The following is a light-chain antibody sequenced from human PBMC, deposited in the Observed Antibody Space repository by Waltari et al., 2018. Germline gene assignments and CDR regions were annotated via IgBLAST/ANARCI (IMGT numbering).Light chain of an antibody. CDR1: QSISSW. CDR2: KAS. J-gene: IGKJ4*01. V-gene: IGKV1-5*03. CDR3: QRYNSFPRT. Sequence: ILTTESPVILHASVAHTFTITCRASQSISSWLAWYQQKPGKSPKFLIYKASNFESGSASRFSGSGSGTEFTLTISSLQPDDFDTYYCQRYNSFPRTFGGGTKVEIK.